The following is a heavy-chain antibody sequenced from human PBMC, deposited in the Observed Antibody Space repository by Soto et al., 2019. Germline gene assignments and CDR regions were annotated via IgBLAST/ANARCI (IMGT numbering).Heavy chain of an antibody. CDR1: GFSFSSYW. D-gene: IGHD2-8*01. CDR2: INSDGSIT. CDR3: ARDLGYCTNGVCSS. V-gene: IGHV3-74*01. J-gene: IGHJ4*02. Sequence: EVQLVESGGGLVQPGGSLRLSCAASGFSFSSYWMNWVRQVPGKGLVWVSRINSDGSITVYADSVKGRFTISRDNAKNTLYLQMNSLRAEDTAVYYCARDLGYCTNGVCSSWGQETLVTVSS.